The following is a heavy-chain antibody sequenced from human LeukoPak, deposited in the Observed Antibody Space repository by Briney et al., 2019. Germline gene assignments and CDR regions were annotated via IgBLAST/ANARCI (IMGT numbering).Heavy chain of an antibody. J-gene: IGHJ4*02. CDR1: GYTFTDYH. CDR3: ATLMAHLDY. V-gene: IGHV1-2*02. Sequence: ASVKVSCKAFGYTFTDYHMHWVRQAPGQGLEWMGWINPNSGDTNYAQKFKGRVTTTRDTTISTAYMELSRLRSDDTAVFYCATLMAHLDYWGQGTLVTVSS. CDR2: INPNSGDT. D-gene: IGHD2-8*01.